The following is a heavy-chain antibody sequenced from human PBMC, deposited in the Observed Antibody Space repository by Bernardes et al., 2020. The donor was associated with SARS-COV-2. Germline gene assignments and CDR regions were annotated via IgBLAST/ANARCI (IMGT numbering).Heavy chain of an antibody. CDR1: GGSLSGHY. Sequence: SETLSLTCGVYGGSLSGHYWNSLRQPPGKGLEWIAEITFSGTTNYNPSLKSRVTVSADTSKNQFPLKLSSVTAADTAVYYCARAVWGIWYFDLWGRGTLVTVSS. CDR3: ARAVWGIWYFDL. D-gene: IGHD3-16*01. J-gene: IGHJ2*01. V-gene: IGHV4-34*01. CDR2: ITFSGTT.